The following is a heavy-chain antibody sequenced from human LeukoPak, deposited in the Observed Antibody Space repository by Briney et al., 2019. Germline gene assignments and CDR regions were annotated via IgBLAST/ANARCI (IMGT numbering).Heavy chain of an antibody. Sequence: GASVKVSCKAAGYTFSNFGISWLRQAPGQGLEWMGWISGYNGETNYAQKFQGRVTTTTDTSANTAYMEVRSLRSDDTAVYYCARDYEIAVRYDCFDPWGQGTLVIVSS. V-gene: IGHV1-18*01. CDR3: ARDYEIAVRYDCFDP. D-gene: IGHD6-6*01. CDR1: GYTFSNFG. J-gene: IGHJ5*02. CDR2: ISGYNGET.